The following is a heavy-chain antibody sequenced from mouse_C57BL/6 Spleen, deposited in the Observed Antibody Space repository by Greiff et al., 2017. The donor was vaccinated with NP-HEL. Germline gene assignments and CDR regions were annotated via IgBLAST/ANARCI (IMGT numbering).Heavy chain of an antibody. CDR3: ARVFRGMDY. D-gene: IGHD3-3*01. J-gene: IGHJ4*01. CDR2: INYDGSST. CDR1: GFTFSDYY. V-gene: IGHV5-16*01. Sequence: EVMLVESEGGLVQPGSSMKLSCTASGFTFSDYYMAWVRQVPEKGLEWVANINYDGSSTYYLDSLKSRFIISRDNAKNILYLQMSSLKSEDTATYYCARVFRGMDYWGQGTSVTVSS.